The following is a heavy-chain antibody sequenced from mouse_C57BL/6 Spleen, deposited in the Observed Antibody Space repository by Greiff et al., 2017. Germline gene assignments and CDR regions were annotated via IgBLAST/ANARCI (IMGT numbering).Heavy chain of an antibody. CDR3: VRPAGTWYYFDY. CDR1: GFSFNTYA. D-gene: IGHD4-1*01. J-gene: IGHJ2*01. CDR2: IRSKSNNYAT. V-gene: IGHV10-1*01. Sequence: EVNLVESGGGLVQPKGSLKLSCAASGFSFNTYAMNWVRQAPGRGLEWVARIRSKSNNYATYYADSVKDRFTISRDDSESMLYLQMNNLKTEDTAMYYCVRPAGTWYYFDYWGQGTTLTVSS.